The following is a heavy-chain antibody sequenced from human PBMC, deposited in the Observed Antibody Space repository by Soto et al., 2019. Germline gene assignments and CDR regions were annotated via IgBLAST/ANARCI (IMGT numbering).Heavy chain of an antibody. D-gene: IGHD3-10*01. CDR2: IWNDASNE. CDR3: SRDAGSGICYFYL. Sequence: QVQLVESGGGVVQPGRSLRLSCAASGFTFSSHGIHWVRQAPGKGLEWLAVIWNDASNEYYVDSVKRRFTISIENSKNTRYLQMNSLRVEGTVVYYGSRDAGSGICYFYLWGRGTHVTVFS. CDR1: GFTFSSHG. V-gene: IGHV3-33*01. J-gene: IGHJ2*01.